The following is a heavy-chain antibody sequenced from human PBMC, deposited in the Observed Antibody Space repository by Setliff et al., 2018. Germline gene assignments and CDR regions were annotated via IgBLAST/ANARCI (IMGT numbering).Heavy chain of an antibody. CDR1: GYSFASYW. CDR2: IYPGDSDT. CDR3: ARSDYGDYFAWDSYGMDV. D-gene: IGHD4-17*01. V-gene: IGHV5-51*01. Sequence: GESLKISCKGSGYSFASYWIAWVRQMPGKGLEWMGIIYPGDSDTRYSPSFQGQVTISADRSTRTAYLQWSSLKASDTAFYYCARSDYGDYFAWDSYGMDVWGQGTTVTVSS. J-gene: IGHJ6*02.